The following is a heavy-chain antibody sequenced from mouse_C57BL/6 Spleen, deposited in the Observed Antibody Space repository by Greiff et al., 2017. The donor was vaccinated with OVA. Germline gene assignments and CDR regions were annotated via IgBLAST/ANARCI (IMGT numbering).Heavy chain of an antibody. CDR1: GYTFTSYW. Sequence: QVQLQQPGAELVRPGSSVKLSCKASGYTFTSYWMDWVKQRPGQGLEWIGNIYPSDSETHYNQKFKDKATLTVDKSSSTAYMQLSSLTSEDSAVYYCARGGLTGTDFAYWGQGTLVTVSA. V-gene: IGHV1-61*01. CDR2: IYPSDSET. J-gene: IGHJ3*01. CDR3: ARGGLTGTDFAY. D-gene: IGHD4-1*01.